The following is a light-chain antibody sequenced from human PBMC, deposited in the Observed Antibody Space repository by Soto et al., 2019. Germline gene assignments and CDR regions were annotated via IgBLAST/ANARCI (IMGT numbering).Light chain of an antibody. V-gene: IGKV1-5*01. J-gene: IGKJ1*01. CDR1: QSIRNW. CDR2: DAS. CDR3: QEYNSYTWT. Sequence: DIQMTQSPSTLSASVGDRVTITCRASQSIRNWLAWYQQKPGKVPKLLIYDASCLASGVPSRFSGSGSGTEFTLTISSLQPDDVASFYWQEYNSYTWTFGPGTKVEMK.